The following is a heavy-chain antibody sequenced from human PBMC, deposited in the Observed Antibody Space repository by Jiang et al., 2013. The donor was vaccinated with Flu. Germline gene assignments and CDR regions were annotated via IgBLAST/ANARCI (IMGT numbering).Heavy chain of an antibody. CDR1: GGSFSGYY. CDR2: INHSGST. V-gene: IGHV4-34*01. CDR3: ARGGYYDILTGYVGNMDV. Sequence: LLKPSETLSLTCAVYGGSFSGYYWSWIRQPPGKGLEWIGEINHSGSTNYIPSLKSRVTISVDTSKNQFSLKLSSVTAADTAVYYCARGGYYDILTGYVGNMDVWGQGTTVTVSS. D-gene: IGHD3-9*01. J-gene: IGHJ6*02.